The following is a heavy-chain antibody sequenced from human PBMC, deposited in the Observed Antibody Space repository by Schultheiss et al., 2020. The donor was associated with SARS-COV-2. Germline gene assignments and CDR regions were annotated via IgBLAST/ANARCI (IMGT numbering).Heavy chain of an antibody. V-gene: IGHV4-59*08. CDR1: GASISSFY. Sequence: SETLSLTCTVSGASISSFYWSWIRQPPGKGLEWIGYMYYSVNTWYNPSLKSRVTISGDTSKNQFSLKLNSVTAADTAVYYCARRRQDTNAYSYFDSWGQGTLVTVSS. CDR3: ARRRQDTNAYSYFDS. D-gene: IGHD4-11*01. CDR2: MYYSVNT. J-gene: IGHJ4*02.